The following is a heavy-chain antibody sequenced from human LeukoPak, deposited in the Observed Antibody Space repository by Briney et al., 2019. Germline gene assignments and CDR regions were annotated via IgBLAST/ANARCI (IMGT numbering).Heavy chain of an antibody. CDR2: INLSGGST. CDR3: ARAPRSLRYIDY. V-gene: IGHV1-46*01. D-gene: IGHD3-16*02. J-gene: IGHJ4*02. CDR1: GYTFTSYH. Sequence: ASVKVSCKASGYTFTSYHMHWVRQAPGQGLEWMGKINLSGGSTTYAQKFQGRVTITADESTSTAYMELSSLRSEDTAVYYCARAPRSLRYIDYWGQGTLVTVSS.